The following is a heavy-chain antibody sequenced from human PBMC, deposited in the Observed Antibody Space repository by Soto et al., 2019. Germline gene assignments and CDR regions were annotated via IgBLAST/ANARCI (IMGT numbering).Heavy chain of an antibody. V-gene: IGHV1-18*01. CDR2: ISAYNGNT. CDR3: ARVPRYYYDSSGSGEDY. J-gene: IGHJ4*02. D-gene: IGHD3-22*01. CDR1: GYTFTSYG. Sequence: QVQLVQSGAEVKKPGASVKVSCKASGYTFTSYGISWVRQAPGQGLEWMGWISAYNGNTNYAQKLQGRVTMTTDTSTSTAYMELRSLRPDDTAVYYCARVPRYYYDSSGSGEDYWGQGTLVTVSS.